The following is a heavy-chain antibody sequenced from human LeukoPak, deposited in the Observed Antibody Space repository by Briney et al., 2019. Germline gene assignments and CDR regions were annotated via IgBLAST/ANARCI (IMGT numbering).Heavy chain of an antibody. V-gene: IGHV3-21*01. Sequence: PGGSLRLSCTASGFTFSSYSMNWVRQAPGKGLEWVSSISSSSSYIYYADSVKGRFTISRDSTKNSLYLQMNSLRAEDTAVYYCARLVVVAAHYYYYGMDVWGQGTTVTVSS. J-gene: IGHJ6*02. CDR1: GFTFSSYS. CDR2: ISSSSSYI. CDR3: ARLVVVAAHYYYYGMDV. D-gene: IGHD2-15*01.